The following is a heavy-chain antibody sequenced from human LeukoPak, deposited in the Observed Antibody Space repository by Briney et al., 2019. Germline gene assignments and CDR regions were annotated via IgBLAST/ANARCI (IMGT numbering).Heavy chain of an antibody. CDR3: ASRDVGYYYYYGMDV. Sequence: SETLSLTCAVYGGSFSGYYWSWIRQPPGKGLEWIGEINHSGSTNYNPSLKSRVTISVDTSKNQFSLKLSSVTAADTAVYYCASRDVGYYYYYGMDVWGQGTTVTVSS. J-gene: IGHJ6*02. D-gene: IGHD1-26*01. CDR1: GGSFSGYY. CDR2: INHSGST. V-gene: IGHV4-34*01.